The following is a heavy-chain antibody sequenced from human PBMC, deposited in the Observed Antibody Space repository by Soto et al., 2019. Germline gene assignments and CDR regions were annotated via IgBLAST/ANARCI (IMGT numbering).Heavy chain of an antibody. V-gene: IGHV4-34*01. CDR2: INHSGST. CDR3: ALGGSGWFYYYYYGMDV. D-gene: IGHD6-19*01. J-gene: IGHJ6*02. Sequence: PSETLSLTCAVYGGSFSGYYWSWIRQPPGKGLEWIGEINHSGSTNYNPSLKSRVTISVDTSKNQFSLKLSSVTAADTAVYYCALGGSGWFYYYYYGMDVWGQGTTVTVSS. CDR1: GGSFSGYY.